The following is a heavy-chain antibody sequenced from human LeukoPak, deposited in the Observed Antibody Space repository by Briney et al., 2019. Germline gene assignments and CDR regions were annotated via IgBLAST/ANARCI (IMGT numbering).Heavy chain of an antibody. CDR1: GFTFSSYG. V-gene: IGHV3-33*01. D-gene: IGHD3-22*01. CDR2: RWYDGSNK. J-gene: IGHJ3*02. CDR3: AMTGLGDGYDSTFDI. Sequence: PGGSLRLPCAASGFTFSSYGMHWVRQAPGKGLEWVAVRWYDGSNKYYADSVKGRFTISRDNSKNTLYLQMNSLRAEDTAVYYCAMTGLGDGYDSTFDIWGQGTMVTVSS.